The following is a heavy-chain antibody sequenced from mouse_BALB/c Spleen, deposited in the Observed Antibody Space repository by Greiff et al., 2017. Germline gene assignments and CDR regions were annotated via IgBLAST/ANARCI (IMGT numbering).Heavy chain of an antibody. D-gene: IGHD2-14*01. J-gene: IGHJ3*01. CDR2: ISDGGSYT. V-gene: IGHV5-4*02. CDR3: ARDGGGYEGAY. Sequence: EVKLVESGGGLVKPGGSLKLSCAASGFTFSDYYMYWVRQTPEKRLEWVATISDGGSYTYYPDSVKGRFTISRDNAKNNLYLQMSSLKSEDTAMYYCARDGGGYEGAYWGQGTLVTVSA. CDR1: GFTFSDYY.